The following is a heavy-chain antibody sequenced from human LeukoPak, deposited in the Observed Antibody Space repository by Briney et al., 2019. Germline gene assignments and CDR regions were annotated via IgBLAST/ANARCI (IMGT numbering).Heavy chain of an antibody. D-gene: IGHD3-9*01. CDR3: ARDFDWGADY. J-gene: IGHJ4*02. Sequence: ASVKVSCKASGFTFTGHFLHWVRQAPGQGLEWMGWIHGGSGVTLYAQKFQGRVTVTRDTSVRTTYMELNSLTSDDTAVYYCARDFDWGADYWGQGTLVVVSS. CDR1: GFTFTGHF. CDR2: IHGGSGVT. V-gene: IGHV1-2*02.